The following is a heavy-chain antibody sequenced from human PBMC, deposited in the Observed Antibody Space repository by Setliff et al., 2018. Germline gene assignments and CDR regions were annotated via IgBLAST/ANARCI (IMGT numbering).Heavy chain of an antibody. J-gene: IGHJ5*01. Sequence: GGSLRLSCSASGFTFSSYRMHWVRQAPGKGLEWVAVIWDDGGKKYHADSVKGRFTISRDNSKNTLYLQMDSLRVEDTAVYFCARSPGWIPWFDSWGQGTLVTVSS. D-gene: IGHD5-18*01. CDR3: ARSPGWIPWFDS. CDR2: IWDDGGKK. V-gene: IGHV3-33*08. CDR1: GFTFSSYR.